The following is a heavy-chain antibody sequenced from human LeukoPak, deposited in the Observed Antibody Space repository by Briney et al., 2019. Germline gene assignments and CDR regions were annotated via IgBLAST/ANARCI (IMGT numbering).Heavy chain of an antibody. CDR3: AREANIVVVPATGGFDP. Sequence: PGRSLRLSCAASGFTFSSYAMHWVRQAPGKGLEWVAVISYDGSNKYYADSVKGRLTISRDNSKNTLYLQMNSLRAEDTAVYYCAREANIVVVPATGGFDPWGQGTLVTVSS. CDR1: GFTFSSYA. CDR2: ISYDGSNK. J-gene: IGHJ5*02. V-gene: IGHV3-30*04. D-gene: IGHD2-2*01.